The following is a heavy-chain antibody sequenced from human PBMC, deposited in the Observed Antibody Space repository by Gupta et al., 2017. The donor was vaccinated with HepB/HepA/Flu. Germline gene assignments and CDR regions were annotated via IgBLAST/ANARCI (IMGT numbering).Heavy chain of an antibody. J-gene: IGHJ4*02. CDR2: IKPDGSEK. CDR1: GFSFSSHW. CDR3: ARGMTVCGY. Sequence: EVQLVESGGGLFQPGGSLRLSCAASGFSFSSHWMSWVRQAPGKGLEWVASIKPDGSEKHCVDSVKGRFTISRDNAENSLYLQMNSLRAEDTAVYFCARGMTVCGYWGQGTLVTVSS. V-gene: IGHV3-7*01.